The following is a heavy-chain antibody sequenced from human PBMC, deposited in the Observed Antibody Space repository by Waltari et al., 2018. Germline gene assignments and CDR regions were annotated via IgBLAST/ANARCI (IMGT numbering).Heavy chain of an antibody. CDR1: DQSIKSGFY. CDR3: ARDHSTSWSHDAYDV. V-gene: IGHV4-38-2*02. Sequence: QVKLQESGPGLVRPSETLSLTCLVSDQSIKSGFYWGWLRLPPGKGLEWIGSVYHSGATYYNPSLSSRVTISVDMSKNQVFLRLASVTAADTGMYYCARDHSTSWSHDAYDVWGPGTMVTVAS. J-gene: IGHJ3*01. CDR2: VYHSGAT. D-gene: IGHD2-2*01.